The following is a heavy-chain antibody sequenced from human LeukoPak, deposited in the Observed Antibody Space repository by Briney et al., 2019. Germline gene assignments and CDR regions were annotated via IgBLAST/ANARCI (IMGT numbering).Heavy chain of an antibody. V-gene: IGHV3-21*01. D-gene: IGHD3-22*01. CDR3: AGYDSSGYYGY. CDR2: ISSSSSYI. J-gene: IGHJ4*02. Sequence: GGSLRLSCAASGFTFSSYSMNWVRQAPGKGLEWVSSISSSSSYIYYADSVKGRFTISRDNAKNSLYLQMNSLRAEDTAVYYCAGYDSSGYYGYWGQGTLVTVSS. CDR1: GFTFSSYS.